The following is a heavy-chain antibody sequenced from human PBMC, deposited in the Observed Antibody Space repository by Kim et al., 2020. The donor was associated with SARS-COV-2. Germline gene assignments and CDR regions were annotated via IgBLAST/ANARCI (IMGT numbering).Heavy chain of an antibody. Sequence: GGSLRLSCAASGFTFSSYGMHWVRQAPGKGLEWVAVISYDGSNKYYADSVKGRFTISRDNSKNTLYLQMNNLRAEDTAVYYCAKPGVGGYDYFDYWGQGTLVTVSS. CDR2: ISYDGSNK. J-gene: IGHJ4*02. V-gene: IGHV3-30*18. CDR1: GFTFSSYG. D-gene: IGHD5-12*01. CDR3: AKPGVGGYDYFDY.